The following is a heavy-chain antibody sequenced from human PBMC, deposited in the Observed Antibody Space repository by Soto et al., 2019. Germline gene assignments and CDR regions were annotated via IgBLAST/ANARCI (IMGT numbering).Heavy chain of an antibody. Sequence: QGQLLQSGDEVKKPGASVRVSCRASGYDFTSXGISWVRQAPGQGLEWVSWISAYNGKRDTAQKFQGRVTMTLDTSTDTAHMELGDLTSADTAVYYCARGRIVASIHDAFEIWGQGTMVAVSS. D-gene: IGHD2-21*01. CDR1: GYDFTSXG. V-gene: IGHV1-18*01. CDR3: ARGRIVASIHDAFEI. J-gene: IGHJ3*02. CDR2: ISAYNGKR.